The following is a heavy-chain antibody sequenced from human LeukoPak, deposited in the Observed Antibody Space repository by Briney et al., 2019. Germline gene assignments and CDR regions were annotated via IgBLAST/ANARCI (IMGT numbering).Heavy chain of an antibody. V-gene: IGHV3-7*01. CDR2: IKKTGSET. D-gene: IGHD2-15*01. Sequence: GGSLRPSCAASGFTFSHFWMSWVRQAPGKGLEWVAYIKKTGSETYYVDSVKGRFTITRDNTRNSLFLQMYSLRAEDTAVYFCAREDGYCSGGNCYSYFDSWGQGTLVTVSS. CDR1: GFTFSHFW. J-gene: IGHJ4*02. CDR3: AREDGYCSGGNCYSYFDS.